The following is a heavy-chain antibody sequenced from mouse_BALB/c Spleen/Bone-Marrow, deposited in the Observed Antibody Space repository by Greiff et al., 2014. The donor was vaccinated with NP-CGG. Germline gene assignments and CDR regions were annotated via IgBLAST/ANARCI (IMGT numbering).Heavy chain of an antibody. CDR1: GYSFTGYF. J-gene: IGHJ2*01. Sequence: EVQLQQSGPELVKPGASVKISCKASGYSFTGYFMNWVMQSHGKSLEWIGRINPYNSDTFYNQKFKGKATLTVDKSSSTAHMELRSLASEDSAVYYCARSGYYGSSYFDYWGQGTTLTVSS. D-gene: IGHD1-1*01. V-gene: IGHV1-20*02. CDR2: INPYNSDT. CDR3: ARSGYYGSSYFDY.